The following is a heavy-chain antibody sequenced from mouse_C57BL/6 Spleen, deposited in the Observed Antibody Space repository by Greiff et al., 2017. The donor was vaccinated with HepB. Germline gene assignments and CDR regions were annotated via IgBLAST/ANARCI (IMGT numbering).Heavy chain of an antibody. CDR3: ARDISNPNWDGDY. J-gene: IGHJ2*01. Sequence: EVMLVESGGGLVKPGGSLKLSCAASGFTFSSYAMSWVRQTPEKRLEWVATISDGGSYTYYPDNVKGRFTISRDNAKNNLYLQMGHLKSEDTAMYYCARDISNPNWDGDYWGQGTTLTVSS. D-gene: IGHD4-1*01. CDR1: GFTFSSYA. V-gene: IGHV5-4*01. CDR2: ISDGGSYT.